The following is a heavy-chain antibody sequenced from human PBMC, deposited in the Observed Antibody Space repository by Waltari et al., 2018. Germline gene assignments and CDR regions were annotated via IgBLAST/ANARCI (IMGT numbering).Heavy chain of an antibody. D-gene: IGHD7-27*01. Sequence: EVQLLESGGGLVQPGGSLRLSCAASGFTFSTYVMNWVRQAPGKGLDWVSSISDAGGIINYADSVKGRFIISRDNSKNTLYLQMNSLRADDTAVYYCARGSGVDSWGQGTLVTISS. CDR3: ARGSGVDS. CDR2: ISDAGGII. CDR1: GFTFSTYV. V-gene: IGHV3-23*01. J-gene: IGHJ4*02.